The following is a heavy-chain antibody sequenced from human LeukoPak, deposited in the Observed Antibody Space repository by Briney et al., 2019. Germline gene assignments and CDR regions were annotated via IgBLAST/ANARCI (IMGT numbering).Heavy chain of an antibody. CDR1: GLSFSGYY. Sequence: WETLTLTCAVYGLSFSGYYWRWVRQPPGKGLEWIGDINHRGSTDSNPSLKSRVTMSVDTSKNQFSLKLSAVTAADTAVYYCARSVWSGDAFDYWGRGTLVTVSS. CDR3: ARSVWSGDAFDY. D-gene: IGHD3-10*01. CDR2: INHRGST. J-gene: IGHJ4*02. V-gene: IGHV4-34*01.